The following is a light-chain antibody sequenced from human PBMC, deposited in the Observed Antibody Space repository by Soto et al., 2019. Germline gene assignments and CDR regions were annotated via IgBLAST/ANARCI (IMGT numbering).Light chain of an antibody. CDR1: QSISRW. V-gene: IGKV1-5*01. Sequence: DIQMTQSPSSVSASVGDRVTITCRASQSISRWLAWYQQKPGKAPKLLIFDVSSLQSGVPSRFSGSGSGTDFTLTITSLQPDDIETYYCQQYDSFWTFGQGTKVEIK. J-gene: IGKJ1*01. CDR2: DVS. CDR3: QQYDSFWT.